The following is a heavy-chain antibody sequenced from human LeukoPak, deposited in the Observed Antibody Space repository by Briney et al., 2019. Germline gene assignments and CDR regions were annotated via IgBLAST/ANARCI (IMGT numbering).Heavy chain of an antibody. CDR3: AEAASVRGVSY. J-gene: IGHJ4*02. D-gene: IGHD3-10*01. CDR1: GFTFSSYW. V-gene: IGHV3-74*01. CDR2: INGDGSTT. Sequence: GGSLRLSCAASGFTFSSYWMHWVRQAPGKGPLWVSHINGDGSTTNYADSVKGRFTISRDNAKNTLYLQMNSLRAEDTAVYYCAEAASVRGVSYWGQGTLVTVSS.